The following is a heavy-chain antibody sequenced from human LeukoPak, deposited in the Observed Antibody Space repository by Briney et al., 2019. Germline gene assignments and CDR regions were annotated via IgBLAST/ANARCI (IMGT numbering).Heavy chain of an antibody. CDR1: GFTVSGNY. D-gene: IGHD4-23*01. CDR3: ARRAGGYSHPYDY. V-gene: IGHV3-53*01. Sequence: GGSLRLSCAVSGFTVSGNYMSWIRQAPGKGLEWVSLIYSDDTTLYADSVKGRFTISRDISKNTLYLQMSSLRAEATALYYCARRAGGYSHPYDYWGQGVLVTVSS. J-gene: IGHJ4*02. CDR2: IYSDDTT.